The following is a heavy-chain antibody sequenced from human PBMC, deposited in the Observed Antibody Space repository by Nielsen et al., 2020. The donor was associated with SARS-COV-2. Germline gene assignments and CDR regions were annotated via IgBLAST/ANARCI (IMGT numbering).Heavy chain of an antibody. V-gene: IGHV7-4-1*02. J-gene: IGHJ6*02. Sequence: ASVKVSCKASGYRFTTYAVNWVRQAPGQGLEWMGSINTKTGRPTYAQAFTGRFVFSLDTSVSTAYLQITGLKAEDTAVYYCARLAPYTSSRSVSYYTYGLDVWGQGTTVAVSS. CDR1: GYRFTTYA. CDR3: ARLAPYTSSRSVSYYTYGLDV. D-gene: IGHD6-13*01. CDR2: INTKTGRP.